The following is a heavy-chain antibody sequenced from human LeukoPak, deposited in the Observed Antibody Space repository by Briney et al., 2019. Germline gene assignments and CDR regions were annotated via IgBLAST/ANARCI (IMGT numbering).Heavy chain of an antibody. CDR1: GFTFINAY. CDR3: TTSGCSHGACYTSVEY. Sequence: PGGSLRLSCAASGFTFINAYMSWVRQAPGKGLEWVGRIKSKADGGTTDYAAPVKGRFTISRDDSKNTLYLQMNSLKTEDTAVYYCTTSGCSHGACYTSVEYWGQGTLVTVSS. D-gene: IGHD2-8*01. J-gene: IGHJ4*02. CDR2: IKSKADGGTT. V-gene: IGHV3-15*01.